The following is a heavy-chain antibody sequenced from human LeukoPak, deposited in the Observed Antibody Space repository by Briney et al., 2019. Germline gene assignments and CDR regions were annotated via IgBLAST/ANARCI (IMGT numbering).Heavy chain of an antibody. CDR1: GFTFSSYS. J-gene: IGHJ4*02. V-gene: IGHV3-48*02. CDR2: ITASGTAM. Sequence: GGSLRLSCAASGFTFSSYSMNWVRQAPGKGLEWVSHITASGTAMFYADSAKGRFTISRDNAKNSLYLQMNSLRDEDTAVYYCASSRSYRFDYWGQGTLVTVSS. CDR3: ASSRSYRFDY. D-gene: IGHD1-26*01.